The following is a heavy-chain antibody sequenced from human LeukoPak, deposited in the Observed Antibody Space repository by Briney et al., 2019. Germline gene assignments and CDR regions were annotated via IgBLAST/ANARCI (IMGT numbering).Heavy chain of an antibody. V-gene: IGHV3-30*03. CDR1: GFTFSSYG. CDR3: ATADCSGGSCYAFDY. J-gene: IGHJ4*02. Sequence: GGSLRLSCAASGFTFSSYGMHWVRQAPGKGLEWVAVISYDGSSKYYADSVKGRFTISRDKSKNTLYLQMNSLRAEDTAVYYCATADCSGGSCYAFDYWGQGTLVTVSS. CDR2: ISYDGSSK. D-gene: IGHD2-15*01.